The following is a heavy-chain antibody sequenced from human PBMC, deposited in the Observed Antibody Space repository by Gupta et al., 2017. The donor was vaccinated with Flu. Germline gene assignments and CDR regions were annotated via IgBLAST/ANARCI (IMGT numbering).Heavy chain of an antibody. D-gene: IGHD3-22*01. CDR3: VKDRGDSSGYQGDAFDV. Sequence: FDDYAMDWVRQAPGKGLEWVAGISWNTLAIGYVSSVKGRFTVSRDNDKNSLHLEMNSLRPEDTAVYYCVKDRGDSSGYQGDAFDVWGQGTMVTVSS. V-gene: IGHV3-9*01. CDR2: ISWNTLAI. CDR1: FDDYA. J-gene: IGHJ3*01.